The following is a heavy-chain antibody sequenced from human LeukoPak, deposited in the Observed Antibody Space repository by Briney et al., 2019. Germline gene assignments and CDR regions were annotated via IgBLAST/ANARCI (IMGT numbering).Heavy chain of an antibody. V-gene: IGHV3-33*01. CDR1: GFTFSSYG. Sequence: GRSLRLSCAASGFTFSSYGMHWVRQAPGKGLEWVAVIWYDGSNKYYADSVKGRFTISRDNSKNTLYLQMNSLRAEDTAVYYCASVGGWELHGGYFDYWGQGTLVTVSS. CDR3: ASVGGWELHGGYFDY. D-gene: IGHD1-26*01. J-gene: IGHJ4*02. CDR2: IWYDGSNK.